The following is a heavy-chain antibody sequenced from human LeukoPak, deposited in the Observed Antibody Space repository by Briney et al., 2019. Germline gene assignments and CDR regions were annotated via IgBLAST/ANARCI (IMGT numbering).Heavy chain of an antibody. Sequence: ASVTVSCKASGYTFTSYGISWVRHAPGQGLEWMGWISAYNGNTNYAQKLQGRVTMTTDTSTSTAYMELRSMRSDDTAVYYCARGGCSSPSCYQPFDPWGQGTLVTVSS. J-gene: IGHJ5*02. D-gene: IGHD2-2*01. CDR2: ISAYNGNT. V-gene: IGHV1-18*01. CDR3: ARGGCSSPSCYQPFDP. CDR1: GYTFTSYG.